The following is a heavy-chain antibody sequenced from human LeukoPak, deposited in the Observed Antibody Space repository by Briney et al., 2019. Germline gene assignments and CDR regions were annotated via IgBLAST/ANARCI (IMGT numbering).Heavy chain of an antibody. Sequence: PSETLSLTCTVSGGSISSGGYYWSWIRQHPGKGLEWIGYIYYSGSTYYNPSLKSRVTISVDTSKNQFSLKLSSVTAADTAVYYCARGSAMVKSHYYMDVWGKGTTVTVSS. CDR3: ARGSAMVKSHYYMDV. CDR2: IYYSGST. J-gene: IGHJ6*03. D-gene: IGHD2-8*01. V-gene: IGHV4-31*03. CDR1: GGSISSGGYY.